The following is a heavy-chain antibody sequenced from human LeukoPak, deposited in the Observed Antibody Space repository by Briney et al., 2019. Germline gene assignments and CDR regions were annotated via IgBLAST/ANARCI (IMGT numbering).Heavy chain of an antibody. V-gene: IGHV3-20*04. D-gene: IGHD1-26*01. CDR3: ARVSGSYD. J-gene: IGHJ4*02. Sequence: GGSLRLSCAASGFTVSSNYMSWVRQAPGKGLEWVSGINWNGGSTGYADSVKGRFTISGDNAKNSLYLQMNSLRAEDTALYYCARVSGSYDWGQGTLVTVSS. CDR1: GFTVSSNY. CDR2: INWNGGST.